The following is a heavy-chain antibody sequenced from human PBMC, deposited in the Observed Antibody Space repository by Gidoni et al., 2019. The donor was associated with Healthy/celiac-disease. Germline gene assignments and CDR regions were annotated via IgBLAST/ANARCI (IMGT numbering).Heavy chain of an antibody. J-gene: IGHJ4*02. V-gene: IGHV3-48*02. CDR1: GFTFSSYS. D-gene: IGHD1-26*01. CDR3: ARASRGSGSYDGYYFDY. Sequence: EVQLVESGGGLVQPGGSLRLSCAASGFTFSSYSMNWVRQAPGKGLEWVSYISSSSSTIYYADSVKDRFTISRDNAKNSLYLQMNSLRDEDTAVYYCARASRGSGSYDGYYFDYWGQGTLVTVSS. CDR2: ISSSSSTI.